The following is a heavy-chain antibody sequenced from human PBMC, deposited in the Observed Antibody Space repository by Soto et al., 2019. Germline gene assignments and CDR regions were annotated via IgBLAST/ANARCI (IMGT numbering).Heavy chain of an antibody. CDR2: IYHAGSV. CDR1: GYSIASGYY. J-gene: IGHJ6*02. Sequence: SETLSLTCAVSGYSIASGYYWAWIRQSPGKGLEWIGSIYHAGSVYYNPSLNSRVAVSLDTSKNHFSLKLTSVTAADTAVYYCARTFDYYGLDVWGQGPTVTGSS. CDR3: ARTFDYYGLDV. V-gene: IGHV4-38-2*01.